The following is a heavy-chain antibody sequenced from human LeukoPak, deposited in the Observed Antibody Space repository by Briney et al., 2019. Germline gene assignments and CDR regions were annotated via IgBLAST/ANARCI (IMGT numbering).Heavy chain of an antibody. V-gene: IGHV3-48*03. CDR1: GFTFSNNE. J-gene: IGHJ4*02. D-gene: IGHD2-8*01. CDR3: ARAPMYYFDY. CDR2: ISSSGITI. Sequence: PGGSLRLSCAASGFTFSNNEMNWVRHAPGKGLEWVSYISSSGITIYYADSVKGRFTISRDNAKNSLYLQMNSLRAEDAAVYYCARAPMYYFDYWGQGTLVTVSS.